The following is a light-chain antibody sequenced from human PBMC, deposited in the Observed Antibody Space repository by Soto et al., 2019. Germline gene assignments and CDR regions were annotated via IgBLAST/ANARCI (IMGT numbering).Light chain of an antibody. V-gene: IGLV2-14*03. Sequence: SALTQPASVSGSPGQSITISCTGTTSDVGRYNYVSWYQQHPGKVPKLMIYDVNNRPSGVSNRFSGSKSGNTASLTISGLQADDEADYYCSSFTSSNTVVFGGGTKVTVL. CDR1: TSDVGRYNY. J-gene: IGLJ3*02. CDR3: SSFTSSNTVV. CDR2: DVN.